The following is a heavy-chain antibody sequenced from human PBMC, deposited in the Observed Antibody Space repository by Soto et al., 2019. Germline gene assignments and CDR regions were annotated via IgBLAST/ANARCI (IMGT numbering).Heavy chain of an antibody. Sequence: EVQLVESGGGLVQPGGSLRLSCAASGFTFSSYWMSWVRQAPGNGLELVANIKQDGSEKYYVDSVKGRFTISRDNAKNSLYLQTNSLRAEDTSVYYCARDRGYYDYGMDVWGQGTTVTVSS. J-gene: IGHJ6*02. CDR1: GFTFSSYW. D-gene: IGHD3-10*01. V-gene: IGHV3-7*03. CDR3: ARDRGYYDYGMDV. CDR2: IKQDGSEK.